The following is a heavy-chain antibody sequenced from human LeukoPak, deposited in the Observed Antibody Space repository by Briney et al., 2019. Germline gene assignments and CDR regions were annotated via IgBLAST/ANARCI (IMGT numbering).Heavy chain of an antibody. J-gene: IGHJ5*02. V-gene: IGHV4-59*08. CDR3: ARPYDSSGYYYL. Sequence: SETLSLTCTVSGGSISSYYWSWIRQPPGKGLEWIGYIYYSGSTNYNPSLKSRVTISVDTSKNQFSLKLTSVTAADTAVYYCARPYDSSGYYYLWGQGTLVTVSS. D-gene: IGHD3-22*01. CDR2: IYYSGST. CDR1: GGSISSYY.